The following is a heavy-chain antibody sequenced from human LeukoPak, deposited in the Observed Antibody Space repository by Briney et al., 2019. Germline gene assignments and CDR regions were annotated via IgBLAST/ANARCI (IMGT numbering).Heavy chain of an antibody. J-gene: IGHJ3*02. Sequence: ASVKVSCKASGYTFTGYYMHWVRQAPGQGLEWMGWINPNSGGTNYAQKFQGRVTMTRDTSISTAYMELSRLRSDDTAVYYCARRVSLADAFDIWGQGTMVTVSS. CDR1: GYTFTGYY. V-gene: IGHV1-2*02. CDR2: INPNSGGT. CDR3: ARRVSLADAFDI.